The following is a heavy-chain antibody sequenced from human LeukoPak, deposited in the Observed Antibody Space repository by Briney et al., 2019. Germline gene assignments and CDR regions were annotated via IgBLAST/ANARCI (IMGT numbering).Heavy chain of an antibody. J-gene: IGHJ5*02. V-gene: IGHV1-46*01. D-gene: IGHD3-22*01. CDR1: GYTFTSYY. CDR3: AREGSHYYDSSGYRGYWFDP. Sequence: ASVKVSCKASGYTFTSYYMYWVRQAPGQGLEWMGIINPSGGSTSYAQKFQGRVTMTRDTSTSTVYMELSSLRSEDTAVYYCAREGSHYYDSSGYRGYWFDPWGQGTLVTVSS. CDR2: INPSGGST.